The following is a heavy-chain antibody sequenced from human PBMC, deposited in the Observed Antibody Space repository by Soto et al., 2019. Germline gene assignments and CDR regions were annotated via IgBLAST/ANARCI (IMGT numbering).Heavy chain of an antibody. CDR3: ARDTYSGYDFGL. CDR2: IPSRGRP. J-gene: IGHJ5*02. Sequence: QVQLRESGPGLVKPSQTLSLTCSVSGASVAGGSYYWSWVRQPPGKGLEWIGYIPSRGRPFYNPSLTSRGTMSADTSKKQLSLQLTSVTAADTAVYYCARDTYSGYDFGLWGQGTLVTVYS. D-gene: IGHD5-12*01. V-gene: IGHV4-30-4*01. CDR1: GASVAGGSYY.